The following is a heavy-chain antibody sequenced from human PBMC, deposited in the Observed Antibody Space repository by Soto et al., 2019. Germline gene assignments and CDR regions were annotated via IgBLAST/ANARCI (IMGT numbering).Heavy chain of an antibody. V-gene: IGHV4-59*01. CDR3: ARVYAYYFDY. CDR1: GGSFSGYY. D-gene: IGHD2-8*01. CDR2: TYYSGST. Sequence: SETLSLTCAVYGGSFSGYYWSWIRQPPGKGLEWIGYTYYSGSTNYNPSLKSRVTISVDTSKNQFSLKLSSVTAADTAVYYCARVYAYYFDYWGQGTLVTVSS. J-gene: IGHJ4*02.